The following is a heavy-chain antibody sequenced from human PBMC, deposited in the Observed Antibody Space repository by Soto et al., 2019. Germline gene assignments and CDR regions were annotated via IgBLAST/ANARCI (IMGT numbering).Heavy chain of an antibody. V-gene: IGHV4-30-4*01. CDR1: GGSISRGDYY. J-gene: IGHJ6*02. CDR3: ARVDDFAQQYGMDV. CDR2: IYYSGST. D-gene: IGHD3-3*01. Sequence: QVQLQESGPGLVKPSQTLSLTCTVSGGSISRGDYYWSWIRQPPGKGLEWIGYIYYSGSTYYNPSLKSRVTISGDTSKNQFSLKLSSVTAADTAVYYCARVDDFAQQYGMDVWGQGTTVTVSS.